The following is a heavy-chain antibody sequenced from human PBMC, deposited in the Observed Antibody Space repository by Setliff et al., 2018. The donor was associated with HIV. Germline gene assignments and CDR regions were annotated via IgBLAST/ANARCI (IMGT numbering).Heavy chain of an antibody. J-gene: IGHJ4*02. Sequence: SETLSLTCAVYGESFSGYYWNWIRQPPGKGLEWIGEINHSGSTKYNPSLKSRVTISVDTSKKQFSLNLSSVTAADTAVYYCARRGMWSYETGGNPTATFDYWGQGVLVTVSS. CDR2: INHSGST. CDR1: GESFSGYY. CDR3: ARRGMWSYETGGNPTATFDY. D-gene: IGHD2-8*02. V-gene: IGHV4-34*01.